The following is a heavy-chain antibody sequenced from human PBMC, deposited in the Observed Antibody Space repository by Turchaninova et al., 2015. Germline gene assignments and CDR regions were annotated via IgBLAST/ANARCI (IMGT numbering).Heavy chain of an antibody. J-gene: IGHJ6*02. CDR2: IYHSGST. CDR3: ARGGGMVLGYYYYGMDV. V-gene: IGHV4-4*02. CDR1: GGSISSSNW. Sequence: QVQLQESGPGLVKPSGTLSLPPPVSGGSISSSNWWSGVRQPPGKGLEGIGKIYHSGSTNYNPSLKSRVTISVDKSKNQFSLKLSSVTAADTAVYYCARGGGMVLGYYYYGMDVWGQGTTVTVSS. D-gene: IGHD2-8*01.